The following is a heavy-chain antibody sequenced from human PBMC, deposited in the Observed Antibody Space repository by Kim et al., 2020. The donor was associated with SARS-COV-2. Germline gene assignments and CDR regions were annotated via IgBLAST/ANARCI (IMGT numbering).Heavy chain of an antibody. CDR2: ISTSTRYT. CDR3: ARSKGQFDF. J-gene: IGHJ4*02. V-gene: IGHV3-11*03. Sequence: GGSLRLSCAASGFTFSDYYMSWIRQTPGRGLEWISYISTSTRYTNYADSVKGRFTISRDNAKNSIYLQMDSLRAEDTGVYYCARSKGQFDFWGQGALVTV. CDR1: GFTFSDYY.